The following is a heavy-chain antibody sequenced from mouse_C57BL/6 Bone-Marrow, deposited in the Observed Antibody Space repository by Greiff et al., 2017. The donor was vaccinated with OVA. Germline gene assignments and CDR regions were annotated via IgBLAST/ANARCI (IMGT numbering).Heavy chain of an antibody. J-gene: IGHJ3*01. CDR3: AKDDDCSWFAY. V-gene: IGHV1-53*01. CDR1: GYTFTSYW. CDR2: INPSNGGT. Sequence: QVQLKESGPELVKPGASVKLSCKASGYTFTSYWMNWVKQRPGQGLEWIGNINPSNGGTNYNEKFKSKATLTVDKSSSTAYMQLSSLTSEDSAVYYCAKDDDCSWFAYWGQGTLVTVSA. D-gene: IGHD2-3*01.